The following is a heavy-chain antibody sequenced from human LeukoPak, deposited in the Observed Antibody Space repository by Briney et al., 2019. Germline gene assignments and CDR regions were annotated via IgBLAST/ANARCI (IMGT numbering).Heavy chain of an antibody. D-gene: IGHD3-9*01. CDR2: IYYSGST. CDR3: AGGIDSLRYFDWLLSGAFDI. CDR1: GGSISSYY. J-gene: IGHJ3*02. Sequence: SETLSLTCTVSGGSISSYYWSWIRQPPGKGLEWIGYIYYSGSTNYNPSLKSRVTISVDTSKNQFSLKLSSVTAADTAVYYCAGGIDSLRYFDWLLSGAFDIWGQGTMVTVSS. V-gene: IGHV4-59*01.